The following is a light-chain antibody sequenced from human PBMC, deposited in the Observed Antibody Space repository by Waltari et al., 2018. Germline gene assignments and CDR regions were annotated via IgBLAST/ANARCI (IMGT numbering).Light chain of an antibody. CDR2: GAS. CDR1: QSVISDY. V-gene: IGKV3-20*01. J-gene: IGKJ4*01. CDR3: QQYGSSTGLT. Sequence: ENVLTQSPGTLSLSPGERATLSCRASQSVISDYLAWYQQKPGQAPRLLIFGASTRATGVPERFSGGGSGTHFTLTSSRLEPEDFALYYCQQYGSSTGLTFGGGTKVEIK.